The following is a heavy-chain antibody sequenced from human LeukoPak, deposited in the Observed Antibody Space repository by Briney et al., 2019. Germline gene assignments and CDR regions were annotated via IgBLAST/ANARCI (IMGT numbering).Heavy chain of an antibody. CDR2: INQDGSEK. J-gene: IGHJ4*02. Sequence: GGSLRLSCAASGFTFNTYELNWVRQAPGKGLEWVASINQDGSEKYYLDSVKGRFTISRDNAKNSLYLQMNSLRDEDTAVYSCARDGVRDGLYFDRWGQGTLVTVSS. CDR3: ARDGVRDGLYFDR. CDR1: GFTFNTYE. D-gene: IGHD3-10*01. V-gene: IGHV3-7*01.